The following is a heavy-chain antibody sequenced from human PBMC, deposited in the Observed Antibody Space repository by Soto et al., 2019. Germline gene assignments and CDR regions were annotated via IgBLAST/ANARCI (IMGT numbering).Heavy chain of an antibody. J-gene: IGHJ4*02. Sequence: QVQLVESGGGVVQPGRSLRLSCAASGFTFSSSGMHWVRQAPGKGLEWVAVIWFDGTQKYYADSVKGRFTISRDNSGNTLYLQINSLSAEDTAVYYCARDGQYCSGGSCYSANFDYWGQGTLVTVSS. CDR2: IWFDGTQK. CDR3: ARDGQYCSGGSCYSANFDY. V-gene: IGHV3-33*01. CDR1: GFTFSSSG. D-gene: IGHD2-15*01.